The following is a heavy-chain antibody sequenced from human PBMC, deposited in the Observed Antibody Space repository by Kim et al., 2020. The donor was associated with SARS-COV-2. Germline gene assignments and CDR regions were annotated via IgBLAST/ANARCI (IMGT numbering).Heavy chain of an antibody. CDR1: GFTFSSHW. V-gene: IGHV3-74*01. Sequence: LSLTCAASGFTFSSHWMHWVRQAPGKGLVWVSRINSDGTTTSYGDSVKGRFTISRDNAKNTLYLQMNSLTAEDTAVYYCARRQFTSGWYYFDYWGQG. CDR3: ARRQFTSGWYYFDY. J-gene: IGHJ4*02. D-gene: IGHD6-19*01. CDR2: INSDGTTT.